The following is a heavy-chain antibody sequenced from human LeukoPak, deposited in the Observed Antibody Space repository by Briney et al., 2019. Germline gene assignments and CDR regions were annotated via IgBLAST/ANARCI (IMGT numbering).Heavy chain of an antibody. CDR3: ARGRGYADY. Sequence: SETLSLTCTVSRGSIRGYYWSWIRQPPGKGLEWIGYIYYSGSTNYNPSLKSRVTISVDTSKNQFTLKLTSVTSSDTALYYCARGRGYADYWGQGALVTVSS. CDR2: IYYSGST. D-gene: IGHD6-25*01. V-gene: IGHV4-59*01. CDR1: RGSIRGYY. J-gene: IGHJ4*02.